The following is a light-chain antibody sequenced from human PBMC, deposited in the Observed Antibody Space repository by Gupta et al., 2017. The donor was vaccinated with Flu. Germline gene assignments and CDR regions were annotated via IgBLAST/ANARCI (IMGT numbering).Light chain of an antibody. J-gene: IGKJ2*01. CDR1: QSVVSGY. Sequence: EIELTQSPGTLALSPGERATLFCRASQSVVSGYLAWFQQRPGQPPRLLVYAVSTRATGIPDRFSGSGSGTDFSLTISMLEPEDFAVYYCQQYGDIPRTFGQGTKVEIK. CDR3: QQYGDIPRT. V-gene: IGKV3-20*01. CDR2: AVS.